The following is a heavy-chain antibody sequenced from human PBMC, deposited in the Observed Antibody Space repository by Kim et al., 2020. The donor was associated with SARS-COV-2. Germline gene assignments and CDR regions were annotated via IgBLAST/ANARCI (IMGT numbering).Heavy chain of an antibody. V-gene: IGHV3-48*01. D-gene: IGHD1-26*01. Sequence: DSVEGRFTSSRDNAKDSLYLQTNSLRPEDTAVYYCARDQGGTSIVGAFDYWGQGTLVTVSS. J-gene: IGHJ4*02. CDR3: ARDQGGTSIVGAFDY.